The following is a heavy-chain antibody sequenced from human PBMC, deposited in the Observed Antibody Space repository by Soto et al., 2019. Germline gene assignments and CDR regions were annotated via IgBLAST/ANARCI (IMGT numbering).Heavy chain of an antibody. CDR1: GFSLSTLGTC. D-gene: IGHD6-13*01. CDR2: IYWDDDK. V-gene: IGHV2-5*08. CDR3: AHRLAYSSSRNWFDP. J-gene: IGHJ5*02. Sequence: SGPTLVNPTQTLTLTCTFSGFSLSTLGTCVTWIRQPPGKTLEWLALIYWDDDKRYSPSLKSRLTITKDTSKNQVVLTMTNMDPVDTATYYCAHRLAYSSSRNWFDPWGQGTLVTVSS.